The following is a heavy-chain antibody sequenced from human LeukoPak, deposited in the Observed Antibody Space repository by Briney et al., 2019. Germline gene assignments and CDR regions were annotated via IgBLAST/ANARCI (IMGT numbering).Heavy chain of an antibody. Sequence: AASVKVCCKASGYTFTSYGISWVRQAPGQGLEWMGWISAYNGNTNYAQKLQGRVTMTTDTSTSTAYMELRSLRSDDTAVYYCARATRYYYDSSGYYPFDYWGQGTLVTVSS. CDR3: ARATRYYYDSSGYYPFDY. V-gene: IGHV1-18*01. D-gene: IGHD3-22*01. CDR2: ISAYNGNT. CDR1: GYTFTSYG. J-gene: IGHJ4*02.